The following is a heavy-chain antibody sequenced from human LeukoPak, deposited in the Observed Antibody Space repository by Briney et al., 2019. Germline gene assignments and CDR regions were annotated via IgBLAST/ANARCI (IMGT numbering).Heavy chain of an antibody. Sequence: PGGSLRLSCAASGFTFSSYGMHWVRQAPGKGLEWVAVIWYDGSNKYFADSVKGRFTISRDNSKNTLYLQMNSLRAEDTAVYCCARDGVRSGYHEGPDYWGQGTLVTVSS. V-gene: IGHV3-33*01. CDR3: ARDGVRSGYHEGPDY. CDR1: GFTFSSYG. J-gene: IGHJ4*02. D-gene: IGHD3-22*01. CDR2: IWYDGSNK.